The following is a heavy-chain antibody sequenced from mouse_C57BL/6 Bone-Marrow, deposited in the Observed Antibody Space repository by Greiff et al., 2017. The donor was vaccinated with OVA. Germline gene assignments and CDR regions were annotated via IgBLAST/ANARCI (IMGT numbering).Heavy chain of an antibody. Sequence: EVMLVESAGGLVQPGSSLKLSCTASGFTFSDYYMAWVRQVPEKGLEWVANINYDGSSTYYLDSLKSRFIISRDNAKNILYLQMSSLKSEDTATYYCARAYDPYYAMDYWGQGTSVTVSS. CDR3: ARAYDPYYAMDY. CDR2: INYDGSST. J-gene: IGHJ4*01. V-gene: IGHV5-16*01. D-gene: IGHD2-12*01. CDR1: GFTFSDYY.